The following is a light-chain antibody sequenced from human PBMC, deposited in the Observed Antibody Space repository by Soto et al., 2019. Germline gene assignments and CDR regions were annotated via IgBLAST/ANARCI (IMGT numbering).Light chain of an antibody. CDR1: QSISSY. Sequence: DITMTQSPSSLSASLGDRVTITCRASQSISSYLNWYQQKPGKAPKLLIYAASSLQSGVPSRFSGSGSGTDFTLTISSLQPEDFATYYCQQSYSTPYTFGQGTKVDIK. CDR3: QQSYSTPYT. J-gene: IGKJ2*01. CDR2: AAS. V-gene: IGKV1-39*01.